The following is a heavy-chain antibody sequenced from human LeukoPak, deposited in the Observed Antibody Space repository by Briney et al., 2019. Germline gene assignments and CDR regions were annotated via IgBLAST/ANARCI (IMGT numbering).Heavy chain of an antibody. J-gene: IGHJ4*02. CDR2: IKQDGSAQ. V-gene: IGHV3-7*01. D-gene: IGHD3-3*01. CDR3: ARLREIPVFGVVTKSTSYFDY. Sequence: GGSLRLSCAASGFSFSTYWMSWVRQAPGKGLEWVANIKQDGSAQYYVDSVKGRFTISRDNAKNSLSLQMNSLRAEDTAVYYCARLREIPVFGVVTKSTSYFDYWGQGTLVTVSS. CDR1: GFSFSTYW.